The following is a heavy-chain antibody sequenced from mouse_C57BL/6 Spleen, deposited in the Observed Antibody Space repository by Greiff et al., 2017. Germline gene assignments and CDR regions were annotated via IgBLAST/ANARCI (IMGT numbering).Heavy chain of an antibody. Sequence: VKLMESGAELVKPGASVKLSCKASGYTFTEYTIHWVKQRSGQGLEWIGWFYPGSGSIKYNEKFKDKATLTADKSSSTVYMELSRLTSEESAVYFCARHGGGDSSDHYAMDYWGQGTSVTVSS. CDR3: ARHGGGDSSDHYAMDY. CDR1: GYTFTEYT. CDR2: FYPGSGSI. D-gene: IGHD3-2*02. J-gene: IGHJ4*01. V-gene: IGHV1-62-2*01.